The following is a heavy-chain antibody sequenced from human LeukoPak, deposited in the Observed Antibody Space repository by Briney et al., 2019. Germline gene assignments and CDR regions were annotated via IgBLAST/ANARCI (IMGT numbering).Heavy chain of an antibody. V-gene: IGHV3-11*04. CDR3: ARDLRYYYMDV. CDR2: ISSSGSTI. J-gene: IGHJ6*03. Sequence: AGGSQRLSCAASGFTFSDYYMSWIRQAPGKGLEWVSYISSSGSTIYYADSVKGRFTISRDNAKNSLYLQMNSLRAEDTAVYYCARDLRYYYMDVWGKGTTVTVSS. CDR1: GFTFSDYY.